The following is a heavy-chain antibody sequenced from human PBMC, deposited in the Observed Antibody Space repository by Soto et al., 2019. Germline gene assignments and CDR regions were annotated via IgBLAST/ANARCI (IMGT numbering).Heavy chain of an antibody. V-gene: IGHV3-30-3*01. CDR2: ISYDENNK. CDR3: ARGALRYFDWLLLPSDY. CDR1: GFPFNRYS. J-gene: IGHJ4*02. D-gene: IGHD3-9*01. Sequence: PGGSPRLSCAASGFPFNRYSMHWVRQAPGKGLEWVAVISYDENNKYYADSVKGRFTISRDNAKNSLYLQMNSLRAEDTAVYYCARGALRYFDWLLLPSDYWGQGTLVTVSS.